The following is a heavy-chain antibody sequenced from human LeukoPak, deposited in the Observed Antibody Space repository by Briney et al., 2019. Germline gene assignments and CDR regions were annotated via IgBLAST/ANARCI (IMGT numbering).Heavy chain of an antibody. CDR1: GFTFRTYW. Sequence: PGGSLRLSCAASGFTFRTYWMSWVRQAPGKGLEWVANIKQDGSEKYCVDSVKGRFTISRDDTKNSLYLQMNSLRADDTAMYFCARGYSSSLDYWGQGTLVTVSS. D-gene: IGHD6-6*01. V-gene: IGHV3-7*04. J-gene: IGHJ4*02. CDR2: IKQDGSEK. CDR3: ARGYSSSLDY.